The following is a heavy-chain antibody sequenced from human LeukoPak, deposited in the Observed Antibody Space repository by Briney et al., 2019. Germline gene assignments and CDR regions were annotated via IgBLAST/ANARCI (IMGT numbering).Heavy chain of an antibody. J-gene: IGHJ3*02. CDR2: IKQDGSEK. V-gene: IGHV3-7*01. CDR3: ARVKTRDDSSGNDAFDI. CDR1: GFTFSSYW. Sequence: GGSLRLSCAASGFTFSSYWMSWVRQAPGKGLEWVANIKQDGSEKYYVDSVKGRFTISRDNAKNTLYLQMNSLRAEDTAVYYCARVKTRDDSSGNDAFDIWGQGTMVTVSS. D-gene: IGHD3-22*01.